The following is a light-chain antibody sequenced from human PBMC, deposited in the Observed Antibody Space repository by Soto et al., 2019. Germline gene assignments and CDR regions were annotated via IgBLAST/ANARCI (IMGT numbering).Light chain of an antibody. V-gene: IGLV2-14*01. J-gene: IGLJ1*01. CDR2: DVS. CDR1: SSDVGGYNY. CDR3: SSYTSSSTLYV. Sequence: QSALTQPASVSGSPGQSITISCTGSSSDVGGYNYVSWYQQHPGKAPKLMIYDVSNRPSGVSNRFSGSKSRNTASLTITGRQAEDEADYYCSSYTSSSTLYVFGTGTKLTVL.